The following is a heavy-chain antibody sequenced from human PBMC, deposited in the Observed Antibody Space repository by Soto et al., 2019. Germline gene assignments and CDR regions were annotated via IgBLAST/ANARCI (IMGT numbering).Heavy chain of an antibody. CDR3: ATATSDYGIAV. CDR1: GGSISSGDYY. J-gene: IGHJ6*02. CDR2: IYYSGST. V-gene: IGHV4-30-4*01. Sequence: PSETLSLTCTVSGGSISSGDYYWSWIRQPPGKGLEWIGYIYYSGSTYYNPSLKSRVTISVDTSKNQFSLKLSSVTAADTAVYYCATATSDYGIAVWGQGNTVPVSS.